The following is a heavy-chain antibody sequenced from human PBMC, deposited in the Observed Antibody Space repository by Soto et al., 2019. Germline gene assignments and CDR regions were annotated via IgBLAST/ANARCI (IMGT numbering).Heavy chain of an antibody. CDR1: GFTFDDYA. Sequence: GGSLRLSCAASGFTFDDYAMHWVRQVPGKGPEWVAGIHWNAGDIGYADSVKGRFTISRDNAKNSLYLQMNSLRHEDTALYFCAKGYSSTWFRDAFDFWGQGTMVT. V-gene: IGHV3-9*01. CDR3: AKGYSSTWFRDAFDF. J-gene: IGHJ3*01. CDR2: IHWNAGDI. D-gene: IGHD2-2*01.